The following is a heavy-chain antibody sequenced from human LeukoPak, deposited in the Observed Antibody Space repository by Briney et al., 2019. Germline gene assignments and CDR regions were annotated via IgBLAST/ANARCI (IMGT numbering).Heavy chain of an antibody. CDR3: AKVGGYSYGYYNS. CDR1: GFTFTNAW. Sequence: GGSLRLSCAASGFTFTNAWMSWVRQVPGKGLEWVAVISYDGSNKYYADSVKGRFTISRDNSKNTLSLQMNSLRGEDTAVYYCAKVGGYSYGYYNSWGQGTLVTVSS. V-gene: IGHV3-30*18. J-gene: IGHJ5*02. CDR2: ISYDGSNK. D-gene: IGHD5-18*01.